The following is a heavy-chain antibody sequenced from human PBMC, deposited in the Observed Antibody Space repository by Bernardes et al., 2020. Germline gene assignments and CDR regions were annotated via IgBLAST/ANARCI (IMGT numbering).Heavy chain of an antibody. Sequence: SVTLSLTCTVSGGSIRSSSYYWGWIRQPPGKGLEWIGSIYYSGSAYYNPSLKSRVTISVDMSKNQFSLKLSSVTAADTAVYYCARRGPRDIVVVPATLDRWYFDLWGRGTLVTVSS. CDR1: GGSIRSSSYY. CDR3: ARRGPRDIVVVPATLDRWYFDL. CDR2: IYYSGSA. V-gene: IGHV4-39*01. D-gene: IGHD2-2*01. J-gene: IGHJ2*01.